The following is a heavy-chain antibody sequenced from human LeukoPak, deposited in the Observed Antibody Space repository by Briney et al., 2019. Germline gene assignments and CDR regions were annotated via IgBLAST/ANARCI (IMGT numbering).Heavy chain of an antibody. CDR2: IYYSGST. D-gene: IGHD6-19*01. CDR1: GGSISSSSYY. CDR3: ARVLRYSSGWS. V-gene: IGHV4-39*07. Sequence: SETLSLTCTVSGGSISSSSYYWGWIRQPPGKGLEWIGSIYYSGSTYYNPSLKSRVTISVDTSKNQFSLKLSSVTAADTAVYYCARVLRYSSGWSWGQGTLVTVSS. J-gene: IGHJ4*02.